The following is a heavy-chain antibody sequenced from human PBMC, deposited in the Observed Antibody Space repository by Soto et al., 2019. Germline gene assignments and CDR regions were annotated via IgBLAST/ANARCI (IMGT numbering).Heavy chain of an antibody. J-gene: IGHJ4*02. CDR1: GFTFSSYA. V-gene: IGHV3-30-3*01. CDR2: ISYDGSNK. CDR3: ADSSGWYYFDY. Sequence: GGSLRLSCAASGFTFSSYAMHWVRQAPGKGLEWVAVISYDGSNKYYADSVKGRFTISRDNSKNTLYLQMNSLRAEDTAVYYCADSSGWYYFDYWGQGTLVTVSS. D-gene: IGHD6-19*01.